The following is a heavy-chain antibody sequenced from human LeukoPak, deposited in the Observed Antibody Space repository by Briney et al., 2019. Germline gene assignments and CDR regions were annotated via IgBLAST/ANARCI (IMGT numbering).Heavy chain of an antibody. CDR3: AKQLQFFDWTFDY. D-gene: IGHD3/OR15-3a*01. J-gene: IGHJ4*02. V-gene: IGHV3-23*01. CDR1: GFTFSSYA. CDR2: ISGSGGST. Sequence: GGSLRLSCAASGFTFSSYAMNWVRQAPGKGLEWVSAISGSGGSTYYADFVKGRFTISRDNSKNTLYLQMNSLRAEDTAVYYCAKQLQFFDWTFDYWGQGTLVTVSS.